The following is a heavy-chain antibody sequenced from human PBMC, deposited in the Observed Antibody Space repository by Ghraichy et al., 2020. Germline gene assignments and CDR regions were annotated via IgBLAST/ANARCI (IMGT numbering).Heavy chain of an antibody. CDR3: VRDRSSQTIPDAFDI. Sequence: ASVKVSCKASGYTFAAYYLHWVRQAPGQGLEYMGWINSDSGATKYTHNFQGRVTMTRDTSITTVYIELNGLRSDDTAIYFCVRDRSSQTIPDAFDIWGLGTMVTVSS. D-gene: IGHD6-6*01. CDR1: GYTFAAYY. CDR2: INSDSGAT. V-gene: IGHV1-2*02. J-gene: IGHJ3*02.